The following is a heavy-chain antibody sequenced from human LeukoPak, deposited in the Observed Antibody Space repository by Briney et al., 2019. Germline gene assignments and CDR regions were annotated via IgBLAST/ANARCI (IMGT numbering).Heavy chain of an antibody. CDR1: GFTFSSYE. Sequence: GGSLRLSCAASGFTFSSYEMNWVRQAPGKGLEWVSYISSSGSTIYYADSVKGRFTISRDNAKNSLYLQMNSLRAEDTAVYYCAREGSYYAFDYWGQGTLVTVPS. CDR2: ISSSGSTI. D-gene: IGHD1-26*01. J-gene: IGHJ4*02. V-gene: IGHV3-48*03. CDR3: AREGSYYAFDY.